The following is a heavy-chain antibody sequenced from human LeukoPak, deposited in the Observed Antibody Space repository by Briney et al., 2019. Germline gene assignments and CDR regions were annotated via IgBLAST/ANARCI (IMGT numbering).Heavy chain of an antibody. J-gene: IGHJ4*02. CDR1: GGSFSGYY. Sequence: SETLSLTCAVYGGSFSGYYWSWIRQPPGKGLEWIGEINHSGSTNYNPSLKSRLTISVDTSKNQFSLKLSSVTAADTAVYYCARGLYCSSTSCRDYWGQGTLVTVSS. V-gene: IGHV4-34*01. CDR3: ARGLYCSSTSCRDY. D-gene: IGHD2-2*01. CDR2: INHSGST.